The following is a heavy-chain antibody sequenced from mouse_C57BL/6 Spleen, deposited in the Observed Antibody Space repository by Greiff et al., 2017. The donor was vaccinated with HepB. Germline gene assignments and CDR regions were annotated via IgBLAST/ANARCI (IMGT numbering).Heavy chain of an antibody. V-gene: IGHV1-39*01. CDR2: INPNYGTT. Sequence: VQLKESGPELVKPGASVKISCKASGYSFTDYNMNWVKQSNGKSLEWIGVINPNYGTTSYNQKFKGKATLTVDQSSNTAYMQLNSLTSEDSAVYYCARSFITTSGWYFDVWGTGTTVTVSS. J-gene: IGHJ1*03. CDR3: ARSFITTSGWYFDV. D-gene: IGHD1-1*01. CDR1: GYSFTDYN.